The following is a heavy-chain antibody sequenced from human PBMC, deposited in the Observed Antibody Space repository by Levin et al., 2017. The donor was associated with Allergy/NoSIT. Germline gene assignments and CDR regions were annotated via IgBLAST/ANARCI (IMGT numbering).Heavy chain of an antibody. CDR1: GGSIRSSSYY. D-gene: IGHD6-13*01. J-gene: IGHJ4*02. CDR3: ARHIAAAGQFDY. CDR2: IYYSGST. V-gene: IGHV4-39*01. Sequence: SQTLSLPCTVSGGSIRSSSYYWGWIRQPPGKGLEWIGSIYYSGSTYYNPSLKSRVTISVDTSKNQFSLKLSSVTAADTAVYHCARHIAAAGQFDYWGQGTLVTVSP.